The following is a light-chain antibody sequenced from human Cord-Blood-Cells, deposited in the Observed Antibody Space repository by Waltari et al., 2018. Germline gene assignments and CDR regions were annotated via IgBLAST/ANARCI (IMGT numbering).Light chain of an antibody. Sequence: IQLTQSPSSLSASVGDRVTITCRASQGISSYLAWYQQKPGKAPKLLIYAASTLQSGVPSRFSGSGSGTDFTRTISSPQPEDFATYYCQQLNSYPLTFGGGTKVEIK. CDR1: QGISSY. CDR2: AAS. V-gene: IGKV1-9*01. J-gene: IGKJ4*01. CDR3: QQLNSYPLT.